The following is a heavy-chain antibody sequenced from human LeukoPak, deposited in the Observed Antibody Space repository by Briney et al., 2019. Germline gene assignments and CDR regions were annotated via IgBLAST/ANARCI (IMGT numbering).Heavy chain of an antibody. D-gene: IGHD2-15*01. J-gene: IGHJ4*02. CDR1: GFSFSSYA. CDR3: LGYCSGGNCYSGGY. CDR2: ISGSGGST. Sequence: GXLRLSXAASGFSFSSYAMSWVRQAPGKGLEWVSAISGSGGSTYYADSVQGRFTISRDNSKNTQSLQMNILRAEDTAVYYCLGYCSGGNCYSGGYWGQGTLVTVSS. V-gene: IGHV3-23*01.